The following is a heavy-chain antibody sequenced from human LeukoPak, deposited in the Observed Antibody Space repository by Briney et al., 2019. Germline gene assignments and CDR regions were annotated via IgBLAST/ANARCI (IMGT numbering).Heavy chain of an antibody. D-gene: IGHD6-19*01. Sequence: KASETLSLTCTVSGGSMTNYYWTWIRQPPGKGLEWIGYIYYSGSTNYTPSLMSRVTISVDTSKNHFSLRLSSVTAADTAVYYCARSGFYNTGWAHFDSWGQGALVTVSS. CDR2: IYYSGST. J-gene: IGHJ4*02. V-gene: IGHV4-59*08. CDR3: ARSGFYNTGWAHFDS. CDR1: GGSMTNYY.